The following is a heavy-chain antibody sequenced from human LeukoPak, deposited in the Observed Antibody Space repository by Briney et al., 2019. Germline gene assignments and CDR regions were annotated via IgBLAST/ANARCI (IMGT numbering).Heavy chain of an antibody. J-gene: IGHJ4*02. Sequence: SQTLSLTCTVSGGSISSGDYYWRWIRQPPGKGLEWIGYIYYSGSTNYNPSLKSRVTISVDTSKNQFSLKLSSVTAADTAVYYCARTAVAGPDYFDYWGQGTLVTVSS. CDR1: GGSISSGDYY. CDR2: IYYSGST. V-gene: IGHV4-61*08. CDR3: ARTAVAGPDYFDY. D-gene: IGHD6-19*01.